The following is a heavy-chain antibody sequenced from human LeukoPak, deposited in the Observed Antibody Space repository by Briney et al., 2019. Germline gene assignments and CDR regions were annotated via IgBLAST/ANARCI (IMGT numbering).Heavy chain of an antibody. D-gene: IGHD6-13*01. CDR2: IYYSGST. Sequence: PSETLSLTCTVSGGSTSSSSYYWGWIRQPPGKGLEWIGSIYYSGSTYYNPSLKSRVTISVDTSKNQFSLKLSSVTAADTAVYYCATAAAGKGVHWFDPWGQGTLVTVSS. CDR1: GGSTSSSSYY. CDR3: ATAAAGKGVHWFDP. V-gene: IGHV4-39*01. J-gene: IGHJ5*02.